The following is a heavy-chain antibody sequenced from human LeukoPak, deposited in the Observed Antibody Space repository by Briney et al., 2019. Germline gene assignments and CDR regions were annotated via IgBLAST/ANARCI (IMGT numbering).Heavy chain of an antibody. J-gene: IGHJ5*02. V-gene: IGHV4-39*07. D-gene: IGHD2-15*01. Sequence: PSETLSLTCTVSGGSISSSSYYWGWIRQPPGKGLEWIGSIYYSGSTYYNPSLKNRVTISVDTSKNQFSLKLSSVTAADTAVYYCARGPTPMNWFDPWGQGTLVTVSS. CDR1: GGSISSSSYY. CDR2: IYYSGST. CDR3: ARGPTPMNWFDP.